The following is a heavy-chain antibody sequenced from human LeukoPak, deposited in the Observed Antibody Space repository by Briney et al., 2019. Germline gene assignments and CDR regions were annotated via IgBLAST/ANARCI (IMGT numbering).Heavy chain of an antibody. CDR3: ARARVTTAPFWYY. Sequence: SETLSLTCAVYGGSFSGYYWSWIRQPPGKGLEWIGEINHSGSTNYNPSLKSRVTISVDTSKNQFSLKLSSVTAADTAVYYCARARVTTAPFWYYWGQGTLVTVSS. V-gene: IGHV4-34*01. CDR2: INHSGST. D-gene: IGHD4-17*01. J-gene: IGHJ4*02. CDR1: GGSFSGYY.